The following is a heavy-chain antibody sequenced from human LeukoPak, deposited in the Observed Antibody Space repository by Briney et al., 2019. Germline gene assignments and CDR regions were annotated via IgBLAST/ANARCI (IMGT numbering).Heavy chain of an antibody. J-gene: IGHJ3*02. CDR3: ARGRRPVTIDAFDI. D-gene: IGHD4-17*01. V-gene: IGHV3-48*01. CDR2: ISSSSSTI. CDR1: GFTFSSYS. Sequence: PGGSLRLSCAASGFTFSSYSMNWVRQAPGKGLEWVSYISSSSSTIYYEDSVKGRFTISRDNSKNTLYLQMNSLRAEDAAVYYCARGRRPVTIDAFDIWGQGTMVTVSS.